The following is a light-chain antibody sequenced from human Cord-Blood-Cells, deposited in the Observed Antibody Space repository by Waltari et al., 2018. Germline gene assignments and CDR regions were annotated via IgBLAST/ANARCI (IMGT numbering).Light chain of an antibody. V-gene: IGKV3-20*01. CDR2: GAS. CDR1: QSVSSSY. Sequence: ELVLTQSPGTLSLSPGERANLLCSASQSVSSSYLAWYQQKPGQAPSLLIYGASSRATGIPDRFSGSGSGTDFTLTISRLEPEDFAVYYCQQYGSSPPYTFGQGTKLEIK. J-gene: IGKJ2*01. CDR3: QQYGSSPPYT.